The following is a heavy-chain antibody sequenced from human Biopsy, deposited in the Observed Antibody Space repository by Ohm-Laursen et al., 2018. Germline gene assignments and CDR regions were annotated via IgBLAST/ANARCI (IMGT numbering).Heavy chain of an antibody. J-gene: IGHJ4*02. D-gene: IGHD2-8*01. CDR2: INCKTGAT. V-gene: IGHV1-2*02. CDR1: SYIFTDYN. CDR3: ARDPLNGHKHFDY. Sequence: ASVKVSCKASSYIFTDYNIHWMRQAPGQGLEWLGYINCKTGATNYAQKFQGTVTMTRDTSISTAYLALGSLRSADTAIYYCARDPLNGHKHFDYWGQGSLVTVSS.